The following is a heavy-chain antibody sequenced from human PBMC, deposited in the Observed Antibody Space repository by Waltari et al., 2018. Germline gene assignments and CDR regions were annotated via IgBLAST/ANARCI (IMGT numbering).Heavy chain of an antibody. CDR3: ARESPLPGYSEGWFDP. Sequence: QVHLVQSGAEVKKPGASVKVSCKASGYTFTAYYMHWVRQAPGQGLEWMGWINPNSGATNYAQKFKGRVPMTRDTSITTAYMELSSLRSNDTAVYYCARESPLPGYSEGWFDPWGQGALVTVSS. CDR1: GYTFTAYY. CDR2: INPNSGAT. J-gene: IGHJ5*02. D-gene: IGHD3-9*01. V-gene: IGHV1-2*02.